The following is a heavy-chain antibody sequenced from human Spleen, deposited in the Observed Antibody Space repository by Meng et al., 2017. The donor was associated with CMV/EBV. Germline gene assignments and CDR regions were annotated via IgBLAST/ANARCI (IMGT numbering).Heavy chain of an antibody. J-gene: IGHJ6*02. CDR2: ISSSSSYI. D-gene: IGHD5-18*01. Sequence: GGSLRLSCAASGFTFSSYSMNWVRQAPGKGLEWVSSISSSSSYIYYADSVKGRFTISRDNAKNSLYLQMNSLRAEDTAVYYCARDVDGYSYGYYYYGMDVWGQGTTVTVSS. V-gene: IGHV3-21*01. CDR3: ARDVDGYSYGYYYYGMDV. CDR1: GFTFSSYS.